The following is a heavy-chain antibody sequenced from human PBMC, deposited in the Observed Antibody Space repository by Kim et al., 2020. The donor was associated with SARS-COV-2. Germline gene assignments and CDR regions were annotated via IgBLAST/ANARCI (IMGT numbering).Heavy chain of an antibody. Sequence: SPSFQGQVTISADKSISTAYLQWSSLKASDTAMYYCARLTSKGRLQPFDYWGQGTLVTVSS. CDR3: ARLTSKGRLQPFDY. V-gene: IGHV5-51*01. D-gene: IGHD2-2*01. J-gene: IGHJ4*02.